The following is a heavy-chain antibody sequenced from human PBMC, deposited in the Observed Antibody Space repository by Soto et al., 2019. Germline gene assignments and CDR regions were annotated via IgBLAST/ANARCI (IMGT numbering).Heavy chain of an antibody. CDR2: IIPIFGTA. CDR1: GGTFSSYA. D-gene: IGHD4-17*01. V-gene: IGHV1-69*13. Sequence: GASVKVSCKASGGTFSSYAISWVRQAPGQGLEWMGGIIPIFGTANYAQKFQGRVTITADESTSTAYMELSSLRSEDTAVYYCASNDYGDYGRAGGMDVWGQGTTVTVS. CDR3: ASNDYGDYGRAGGMDV. J-gene: IGHJ6*02.